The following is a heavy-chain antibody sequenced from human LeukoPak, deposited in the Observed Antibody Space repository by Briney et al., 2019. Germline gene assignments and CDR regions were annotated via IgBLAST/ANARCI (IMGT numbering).Heavy chain of an antibody. Sequence: PGGSLRLSCAASGFTFSTYAMSWVRQAPGKGLEWVSTITSAGGTYYADSVKGRFTISRDNSKDTLYLQMNSLRAEDTAVYYCSKGHNSGWNSYESWSQGTLVTVSS. V-gene: IGHV3-23*01. J-gene: IGHJ4*02. CDR3: SKGHNSGWNSYES. CDR1: GFTFSTYA. D-gene: IGHD6-19*01. CDR2: ITSAGGT.